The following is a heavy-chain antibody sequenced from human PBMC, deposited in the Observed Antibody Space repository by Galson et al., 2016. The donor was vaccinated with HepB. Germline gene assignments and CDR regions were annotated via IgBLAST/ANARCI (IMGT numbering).Heavy chain of an antibody. Sequence: SLRLSCAASGFTFSGYVMNWVRQAPGKGLQWVSAVSRTGDSTYYADSVKCRFTVSRDNSKNTLYLQMNSLRAKDTAVYYCAQEGRDDYNPYFDHWGQGTLVTVSS. CDR2: VSRTGDST. CDR1: GFTFSGYV. D-gene: IGHD5-24*01. J-gene: IGHJ4*02. V-gene: IGHV3-23*01. CDR3: AQEGRDDYNPYFDH.